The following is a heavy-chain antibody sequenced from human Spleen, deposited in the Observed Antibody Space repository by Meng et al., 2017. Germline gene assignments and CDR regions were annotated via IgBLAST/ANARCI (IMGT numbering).Heavy chain of an antibody. CDR1: GGNFRTSG. Sequence: SVKVSCKASGGNFRTSGFNWVRQAPGQGLEWMGGIIPAFGPAKYAQNFQGRVTITADESTSTAYMEMSSLRSEDTAVYFCARKAGNCISTTCYSLDYWGQGTLVTVSS. D-gene: IGHD2-2*01. CDR3: ARKAGNCISTTCYSLDY. J-gene: IGHJ4*02. CDR2: IIPAFGPA. V-gene: IGHV1-69*13.